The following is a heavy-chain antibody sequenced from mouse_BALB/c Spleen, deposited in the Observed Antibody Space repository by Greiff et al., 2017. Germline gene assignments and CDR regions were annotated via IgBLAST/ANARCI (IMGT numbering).Heavy chain of an antibody. CDR2: INSNGGST. CDR1: GFTFSSYY. J-gene: IGHJ2*01. V-gene: IGHV5-6-2*01. CDR3: ARQGRYDDGYFDY. D-gene: IGHD2-14*01. Sequence: EVNVVESRGGLVKLGGSLKLSCAASGFTFSSYYMSWVRQTPEKRLELVAAINSNGGSTYYPDTVKGRFTISRDNAKNTLYLQMSSLKSEDTALYYCARQGRYDDGYFDYWGQGTTLTVSS.